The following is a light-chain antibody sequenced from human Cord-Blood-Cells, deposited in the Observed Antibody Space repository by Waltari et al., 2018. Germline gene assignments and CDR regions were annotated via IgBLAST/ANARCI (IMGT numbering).Light chain of an antibody. J-gene: IGLJ2*01. V-gene: IGLV2-14*01. CDR3: SSYTSSSTVV. CDR1: SSDVGGYNY. CDR2: EVS. Sequence: QSALTQPASVSGSPGPSLTIPCTGTSSDVGGYNYVPWYQQHPGKAPKLMIYEVSNRPSGVSNRFSGSKSGNTASLTISGLQAEDEADYYCSSYTSSSTVVFGGGTKLTVL.